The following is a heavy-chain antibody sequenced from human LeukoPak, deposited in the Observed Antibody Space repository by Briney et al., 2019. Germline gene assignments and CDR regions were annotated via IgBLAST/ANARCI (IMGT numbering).Heavy chain of an antibody. J-gene: IGHJ3*02. V-gene: IGHV4-39*07. D-gene: IGHD4-23*01. CDR1: GGSISSSSYY. CDR2: IYYSGST. Sequence: SETLSLTCTVSGGSISSSSYYWGWIRQPPGKGLEWIGSIYYSGSTYYNPSLKSRVTISVDTSKNQFSLKLSSVTAADTAVYYCARDLYGGADAFDIWGQGTMVTVSS. CDR3: ARDLYGGADAFDI.